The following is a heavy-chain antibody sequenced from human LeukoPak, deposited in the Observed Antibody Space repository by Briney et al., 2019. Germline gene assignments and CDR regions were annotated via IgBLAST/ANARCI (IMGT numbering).Heavy chain of an antibody. D-gene: IGHD5-12*01. CDR3: ARDFSGYDYNFDY. J-gene: IGHJ4*02. Sequence: GSLRLSCAASGFTFSTYTMNWVRQAPGKGLEWVSFISSSSSYMYYADSVKGRFTFSRDNTKKSLYLQMNSLRAEDTAVYYCARDFSGYDYNFDYWGQGTLVTVSS. CDR2: ISSSSSYM. CDR1: GFTFSTYT. V-gene: IGHV3-21*01.